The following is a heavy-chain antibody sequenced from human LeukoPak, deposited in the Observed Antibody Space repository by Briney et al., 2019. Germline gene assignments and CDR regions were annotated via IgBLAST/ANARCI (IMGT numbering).Heavy chain of an antibody. V-gene: IGHV4-59*01. CDR2: IYYSGST. CDR3: ARDAEGYYMDV. Sequence: SETLSLTCTVSGGSISSYYWSWIRQPPGKGLEWIGYIYYSGSTNYNPSLKSRVTISVDTSKNQFSLKLNSVTAADTAVYYCARDAEGYYMDVWGKGTTVSISS. CDR1: GGSISSYY. J-gene: IGHJ6*03.